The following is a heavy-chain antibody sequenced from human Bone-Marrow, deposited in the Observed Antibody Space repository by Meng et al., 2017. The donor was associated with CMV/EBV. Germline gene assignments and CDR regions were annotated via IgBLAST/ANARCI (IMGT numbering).Heavy chain of an antibody. V-gene: IGHV1-46*01. CDR2: INPSGGST. D-gene: IGHD3-10*01. Sequence: ASVKVSCKASGYTFTSYYMHWVRQAPGQGLEWMGIINPSGGSTSYAQKFQGRVTMTRDTSISTAYMELSRLRSDDTAVYYCARGDLTMVRGVTDYWGQGTLVTVSS. CDR3: ARGDLTMVRGVTDY. CDR1: GYTFTSYY. J-gene: IGHJ4*02.